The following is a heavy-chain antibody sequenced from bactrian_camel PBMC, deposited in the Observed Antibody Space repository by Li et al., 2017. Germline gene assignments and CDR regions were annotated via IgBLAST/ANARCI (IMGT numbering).Heavy chain of an antibody. CDR3: AADPQWWHLMANYNY. CDR1: GRFYSRYV. D-gene: IGHD7*01. V-gene: IGHV3S53*01. Sequence: HVQLVESGGGPVQAGGSLRFSYVASGRFYSRYVRGWFRQAPGKERERVAAVDNDGKTAYAASVKGRFTISKDNVKNTLYLQMDSLKPEDTATYYCAADPQWWHLMANYNYWGQGTQVTVS. J-gene: IGHJ4*01. CDR2: VDNDGKT.